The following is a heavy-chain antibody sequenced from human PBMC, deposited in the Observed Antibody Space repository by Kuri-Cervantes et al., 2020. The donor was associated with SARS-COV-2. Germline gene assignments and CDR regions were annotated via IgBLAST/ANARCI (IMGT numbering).Heavy chain of an antibody. CDR2: ISGSGAST. Sequence: GESLKISCAASGFTFSSFPMSWVRQAPGKGLEWVSGISGSGASTYYADSVKGWFTISRDNSKNTLYLQMNSLRAEDTAVYYCVKDSRVYYFDYWGQGTLVTVSS. V-gene: IGHV3-23*01. D-gene: IGHD2/OR15-2a*01. CDR3: VKDSRVYYFDY. J-gene: IGHJ4*02. CDR1: GFTFSSFP.